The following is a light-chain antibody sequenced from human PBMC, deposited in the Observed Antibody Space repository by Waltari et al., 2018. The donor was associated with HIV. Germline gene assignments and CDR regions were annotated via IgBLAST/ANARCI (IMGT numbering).Light chain of an antibody. Sequence: EIVLTQSPATLSLSPGARATLSCRASQSIAPYLAWYQHKPGQPPRLLMSHASTRATGIPARFSGSGSGTDFTLTISSLEPEDFAIYYCQQRAISPGTFGHGTRLDIK. J-gene: IGKJ5*01. V-gene: IGKV3-11*01. CDR1: QSIAPY. CDR3: QQRAISPGT. CDR2: HAS.